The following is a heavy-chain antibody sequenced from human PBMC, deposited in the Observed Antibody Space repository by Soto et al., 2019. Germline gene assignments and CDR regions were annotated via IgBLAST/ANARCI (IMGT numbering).Heavy chain of an antibody. CDR3: ARVGKPMVIGNYFDY. V-gene: IGHV3-53*01. CDR1: GFSVSNSY. Sequence: EVQPVESGGGLIQPGGSLTLSCVASGFSVSNSYMSWVRQAPGKGLEWVSVIYSGGSTYYADSVKGRFTISRDNSKNTVYLQVNSLRGEDTAVYYCARVGKPMVIGNYFDYWGQGTLVTVSS. J-gene: IGHJ4*02. CDR2: IYSGGST. D-gene: IGHD3-10*01.